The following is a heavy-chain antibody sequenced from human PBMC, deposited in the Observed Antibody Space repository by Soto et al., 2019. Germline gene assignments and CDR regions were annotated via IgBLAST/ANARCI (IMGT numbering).Heavy chain of an antibody. CDR3: ATHPRSQLLGNFDY. V-gene: IGHV1-24*01. CDR1: GYTLTEFS. J-gene: IGHJ4*02. Sequence: ASVKVSCKVSGYTLTEFSMHLVRQAPGKGLEWMGGFDPEDGETIYAQKFQGRVTMTEDTSTDTAYMELSSLRSEDTAVYYCATHPRSQLLGNFDYWGQGTLVTVSS. CDR2: FDPEDGET. D-gene: IGHD1-7*01.